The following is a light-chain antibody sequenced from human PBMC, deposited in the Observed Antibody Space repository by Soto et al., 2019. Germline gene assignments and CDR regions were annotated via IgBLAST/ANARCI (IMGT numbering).Light chain of an antibody. Sequence: EIVLTQSPGTLSLSPGERATLSCRSSQSVSSSYLAWYQQKPGQPPRLLIYGASSRATGIPDRFSGSGSGTDFTLTISSLEPEDFAVYYCQQYGSSPLTFGQGTKVDI. CDR2: GAS. CDR1: QSVSSSY. J-gene: IGKJ1*01. V-gene: IGKV3-20*01. CDR3: QQYGSSPLT.